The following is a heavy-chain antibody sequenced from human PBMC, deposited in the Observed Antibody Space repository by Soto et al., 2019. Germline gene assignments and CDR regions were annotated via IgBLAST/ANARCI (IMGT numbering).Heavy chain of an antibody. CDR1: GYTFTGYF. Sequence: ASVKVSCKASGYTFTGYFLHWVGQAPVQGLEWMGWINPNSGDTNYAQKFQGRVTMTRNTSISTAYMELSSLRSEDTAVYYWARCLRGWFLIFGVVSPMGYWGQGTLVTVSS. CDR2: INPNSGDT. CDR3: ARCLRGWFLIFGVVSPMGY. J-gene: IGHJ4*02. D-gene: IGHD3-3*01. V-gene: IGHV1-2*02.